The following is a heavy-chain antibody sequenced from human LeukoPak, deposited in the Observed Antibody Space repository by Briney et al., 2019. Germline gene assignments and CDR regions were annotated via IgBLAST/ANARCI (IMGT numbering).Heavy chain of an antibody. D-gene: IGHD6-19*01. Sequence: ASVKVSCKASGYTFTSYGSSWVRQAPGQGLEWMGWISAYNGNTNYAQKLQGRVTMTTDTSTSTAYMELRSLRSDDTAVYYCARENSDRYREQWLLPFDYWGQGTLVTVSS. V-gene: IGHV1-18*01. CDR3: ARENSDRYREQWLLPFDY. J-gene: IGHJ4*02. CDR1: GYTFTSYG. CDR2: ISAYNGNT.